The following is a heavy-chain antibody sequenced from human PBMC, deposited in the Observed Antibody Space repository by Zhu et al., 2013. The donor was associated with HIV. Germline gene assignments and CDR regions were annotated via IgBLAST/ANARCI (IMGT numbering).Heavy chain of an antibody. D-gene: IGHD2-2*01. CDR1: GGTFSSYA. CDR3: ARAYCSSTSCYRDYYYYGMDV. CDR2: ITPIFGTA. J-gene: IGHJ6*02. Sequence: QVQLVQSGAEVKKPGSSVKVSCKASGGTFSSYAISWVRQAPGQGLEWMGGITPIFGTANYAQKFQGRVTITADESTSTAYMELSSLRSEDTAVYYCARAYCSSTSCYRDYYYYGMDVWGQGTTVTVSS. V-gene: IGHV1-69*01.